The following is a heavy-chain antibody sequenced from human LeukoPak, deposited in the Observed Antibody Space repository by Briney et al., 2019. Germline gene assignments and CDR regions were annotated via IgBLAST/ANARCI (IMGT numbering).Heavy chain of an antibody. CDR1: GYTFTSYY. CDR3: ARGRTLYSGSWSQSRQFDY. V-gene: IGHV1-46*01. Sequence: ASVKVSCKASGYTFTSYYMHWVRQAPGQGLEWMGIINPSGGSTSYAQKFQGRVTMTRDTSTSTVYMELSSLRSEDTAVYYCARGRTLYSGSWSQSRQFDYWGQGTLVTVSS. CDR2: INPSGGST. D-gene: IGHD6-13*01. J-gene: IGHJ4*02.